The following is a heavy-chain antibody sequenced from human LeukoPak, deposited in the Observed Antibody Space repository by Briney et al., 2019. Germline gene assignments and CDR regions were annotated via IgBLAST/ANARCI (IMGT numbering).Heavy chain of an antibody. CDR3: ARGPTRSGYYYPFDY. J-gene: IGHJ4*02. CDR1: GGSSSGYY. CDR2: INHSGST. V-gene: IGHV4-34*01. Sequence: LKPSETLSLTCAVYGGSSSGYYWSWIRQPPGKGLEWIGEINHSGSTNYNPSLKSRVTISVDTSKNQFSLKLSSVTAADTAVYYCARGPTRSGYYYPFDYWGQGTLVTVSS. D-gene: IGHD3-22*01.